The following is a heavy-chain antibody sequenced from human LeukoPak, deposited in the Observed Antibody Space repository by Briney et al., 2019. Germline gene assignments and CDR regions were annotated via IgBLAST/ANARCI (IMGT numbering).Heavy chain of an antibody. J-gene: IGHJ5*02. D-gene: IGHD4-23*01. CDR1: GFTFSTYA. Sequence: PGGSLRLSCAASGFTFSTYAMHWVRQAPGKGLEWVAFVRYDGNYKYYADSVKGRFTISRDNSKDTLYLQMNSLRTEDTAVYYCTKGDDYGANTRLPKYNWFGPWGQGTLVTVSS. CDR2: VRYDGNYK. CDR3: TKGDDYGANTRLPKYNWFGP. V-gene: IGHV3-30*02.